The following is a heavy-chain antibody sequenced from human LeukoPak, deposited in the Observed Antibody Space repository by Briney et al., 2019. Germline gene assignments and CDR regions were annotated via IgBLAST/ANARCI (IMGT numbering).Heavy chain of an antibody. D-gene: IGHD2-15*01. J-gene: IGHJ5*02. CDR2: MNPNSGNT. CDR3: ARGRMVVAASPFDP. V-gene: IGHV1-8*03. Sequence: GASVKVSCKASGYTFTSYDINWVRQATGQGLEWMGWMNPNSGNTGYAQKFRGRVTITRNTSISTAYMELSSLRSEDTAVYYCARGRMVVAASPFDPWGQGTLVTVSS. CDR1: GYTFTSYD.